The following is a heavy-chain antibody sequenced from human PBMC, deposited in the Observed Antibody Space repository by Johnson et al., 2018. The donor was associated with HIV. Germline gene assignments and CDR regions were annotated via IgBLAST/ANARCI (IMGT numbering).Heavy chain of an antibody. V-gene: IGHV3-11*01. CDR3: ARDTVRGELELPDGFDI. J-gene: IGHJ3*02. CDR2: ISRSGSTI. Sequence: QVQLVESGGGVVQPGRSLRLSCAASGFTFSDDYMSWIHQAPGKGLEWVSYISRSGSTITYADSVKGRFTLSRDNTKNSLYLQMNSLRAEDTAVYYCARDTVRGELELPDGFDIWGQGTMVTVSS. D-gene: IGHD1-7*01. CDR1: GFTFSDDY.